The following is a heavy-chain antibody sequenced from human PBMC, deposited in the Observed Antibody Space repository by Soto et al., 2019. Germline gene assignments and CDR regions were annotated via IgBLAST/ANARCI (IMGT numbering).Heavy chain of an antibody. V-gene: IGHV5-51*01. CDR3: ARHKGGARYCSSTSCYAFDI. CDR1: GCRFTSYW. Sequence: GESLKISCKGSGCRFTSYWIGWVRQMPGKGLEWMGIIYPGDSDTRYSPSFQGQVTISADKSISTAYLQWSSLKASDTAMYYCARHKGGARYCSSTSCYAFDIWGQGTMVTVSS. J-gene: IGHJ3*02. D-gene: IGHD2-2*01. CDR2: IYPGDSDT.